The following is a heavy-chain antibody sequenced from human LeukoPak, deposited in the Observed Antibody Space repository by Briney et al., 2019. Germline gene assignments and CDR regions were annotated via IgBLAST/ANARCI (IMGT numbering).Heavy chain of an antibody. D-gene: IGHD1-26*01. CDR3: ARVGAWKLQRGFEY. V-gene: IGHV3-7*01. CDR1: GFTFTNYW. CDR2: IHKAGSES. J-gene: IGHJ4*02. Sequence: PGGSLRLSCAASGFTFTNYWMTWVRQVPGKGLKWVANIHKAGSESYYVDSVKGRFAISRDNAKNTLYLQLSSLRVEDAAVYYCARVGAWKLQRGFEYWGEGALVTVSS.